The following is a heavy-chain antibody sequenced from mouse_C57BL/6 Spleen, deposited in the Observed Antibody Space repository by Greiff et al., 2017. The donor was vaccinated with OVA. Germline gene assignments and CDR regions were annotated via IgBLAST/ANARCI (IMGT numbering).Heavy chain of an antibody. J-gene: IGHJ1*03. Sequence: QVQLQQSGAELARPGASVKLSCKASGYTFTSYGISWVKQRTGQGLEWIGEIYPRSGNTYYNEKFKGKATLTADKSSSTAYMELRSLTSEDSAVYFCARSSDTTVVEGFDVWGTGTTVTVSS. V-gene: IGHV1-81*01. CDR2: IYPRSGNT. CDR1: GYTFTSYG. D-gene: IGHD1-1*01. CDR3: ARSSDTTVVEGFDV.